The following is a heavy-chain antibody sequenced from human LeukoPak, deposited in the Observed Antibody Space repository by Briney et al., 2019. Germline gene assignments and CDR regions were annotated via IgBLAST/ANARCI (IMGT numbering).Heavy chain of an antibody. CDR1: GYTFTGYY. CDR3: ARGGIAVAARLEDWFDP. V-gene: IGHV1-2*04. CDR2: INPNSGGT. J-gene: IGHJ5*02. D-gene: IGHD6-19*01. Sequence: GASVKVSCKASGYTFTGYYMHWVRQAPGQGLEWMGWINPNSGGTNYAQKFQGWVTMTRDTSISTAYMELSRLRSDDTAVYYCARGGIAVAARLEDWFDPWGQGTLVTVSS.